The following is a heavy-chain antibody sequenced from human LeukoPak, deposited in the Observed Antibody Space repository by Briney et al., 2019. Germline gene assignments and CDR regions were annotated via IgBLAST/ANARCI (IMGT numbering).Heavy chain of an antibody. D-gene: IGHD6-13*01. V-gene: IGHV3-33*01. CDR1: GFTFSSHG. Sequence: GGSLRLSCAASGFTFSSHGMHWVRQAPGKGLEWVAVIWYDGSNKYYADSVKGRFTISRDNSKNTLYLQMNSLRAEDTAVYYCARDPGIAAAGTDYWGQGTLVTVSS. J-gene: IGHJ4*02. CDR2: IWYDGSNK. CDR3: ARDPGIAAAGTDY.